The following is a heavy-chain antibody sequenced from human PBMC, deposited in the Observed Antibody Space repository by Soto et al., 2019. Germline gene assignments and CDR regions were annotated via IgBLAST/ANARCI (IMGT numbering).Heavy chain of an antibody. J-gene: IGHJ4*02. V-gene: IGHV1-18*01. Sequence: QVQLVQSGAEVKKPGASVKVSCKASGYTFTNYGISWVRQAPGQGLEWMGWINAYNGNTKSAQKLQGRVTLTTDTSTSKAYMELRSLRADDTAVYYCARDAAAGLNDCWGQGTLVTVSS. CDR1: GYTFTNYG. CDR3: ARDAAAGLNDC. CDR2: INAYNGNT. D-gene: IGHD6-13*01.